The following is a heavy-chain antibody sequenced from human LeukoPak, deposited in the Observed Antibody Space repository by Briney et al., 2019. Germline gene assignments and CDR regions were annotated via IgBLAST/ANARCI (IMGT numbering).Heavy chain of an antibody. D-gene: IGHD1-26*01. CDR2: ISGSGGST. CDR3: AKDLPSFSGSCDY. V-gene: IGHV3-23*01. J-gene: IGHJ4*02. Sequence: GGSLRLSCIVSGFTFGDYAMSRVRQAPGKGLEWVSAISGSGGSTYYADSVKGRFTISRDNSKNTLYLQMNSLRAEDTAVYYCAKDLPSFSGSCDYWGQGTLVTVSS. CDR1: GFTFGDYA.